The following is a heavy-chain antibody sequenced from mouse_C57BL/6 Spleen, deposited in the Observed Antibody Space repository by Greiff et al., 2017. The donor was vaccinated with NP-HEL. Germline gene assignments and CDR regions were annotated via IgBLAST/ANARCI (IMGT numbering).Heavy chain of an antibody. J-gene: IGHJ1*03. CDR1: GYSITSGYD. CDR2: ISYSGST. V-gene: IGHV3-1*01. D-gene: IGHD1-1*01. Sequence: EVKVEESGPGMVKPSQSLSLTCTVTGYSITSGYDWHWIRHFPGNKLEWMGYISYSGSTNYNPSLKSRISITHDTSKNHFFLKLNSVTTEDTATYYCAREYYGSSHWYFDVWGTGTTVTVSS. CDR3: AREYYGSSHWYFDV.